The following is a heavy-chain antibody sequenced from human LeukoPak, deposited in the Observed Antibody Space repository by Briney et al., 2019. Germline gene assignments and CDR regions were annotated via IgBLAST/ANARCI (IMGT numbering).Heavy chain of an antibody. CDR3: AKDLGSGLPPDGFDI. Sequence: PGRSLRLSCAASGFSFSSHGMHWVRQAPGKGLEWVAIIAYDGNYKHYADSVKGRFTMSRDNSKSTLSLQMNSLRPDDTAVYYCAKDLGSGLPPDGFDIWGQGTLVTVSS. CDR2: IAYDGNYK. D-gene: IGHD3-16*01. CDR1: GFSFSSHG. J-gene: IGHJ3*02. V-gene: IGHV3-30*18.